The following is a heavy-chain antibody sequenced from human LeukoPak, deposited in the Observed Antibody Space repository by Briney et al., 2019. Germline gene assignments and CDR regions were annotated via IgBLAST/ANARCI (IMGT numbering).Heavy chain of an antibody. J-gene: IGHJ4*02. CDR1: GYSFTSYW. D-gene: IGHD3-10*01. V-gene: IGHV5-51*01. CDR2: IYPGDSDT. CDR3: ARQVEMVRGVIIVDY. Sequence: GESLKISFKGSGYSFTSYWIGWGRQMPGKGLGWMGIIYPGDSDTRYSPSFQGQVTISADKSISTAYLQWSSLKASDTAMYYCARQVEMVRGVIIVDYWGQGTLVTVSS.